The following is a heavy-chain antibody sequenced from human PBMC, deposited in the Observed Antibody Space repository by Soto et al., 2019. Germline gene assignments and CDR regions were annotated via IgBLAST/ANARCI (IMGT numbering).Heavy chain of an antibody. D-gene: IGHD3-22*01. CDR1: GYSFTSYW. Sequence: GESLKISCKGSGYSFTSYWITWVRQMPGKGLEWMGRIDPSDSYTNYSPSFQGHVTISADKSISTAYLQWSSLKASDTAMYYCARRGYYYDSSFYYYDFDYWGQGTLLTVSS. CDR3: ARRGYYYDSSFYYYDFDY. CDR2: IDPSDSYT. V-gene: IGHV5-10-1*01. J-gene: IGHJ4*02.